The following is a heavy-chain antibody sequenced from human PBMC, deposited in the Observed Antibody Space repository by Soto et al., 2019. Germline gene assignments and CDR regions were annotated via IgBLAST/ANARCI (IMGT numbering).Heavy chain of an antibody. J-gene: IGHJ1*01. CDR2: TNPNSGGT. D-gene: IGHD3-22*01. CDR1: GGTFSSYT. V-gene: IGHV1-2*04. Sequence: ASVKVSCKASGGTFSSYTISWVRQAPGQGLEWMGRTNPNSGGTNYAQKFQGWVTMTRDTSISTAYMELSRLRSDDTAVYYCARAIYYDSSGYIPYFQHWGQGTLVTVSS. CDR3: ARAIYYDSSGYIPYFQH.